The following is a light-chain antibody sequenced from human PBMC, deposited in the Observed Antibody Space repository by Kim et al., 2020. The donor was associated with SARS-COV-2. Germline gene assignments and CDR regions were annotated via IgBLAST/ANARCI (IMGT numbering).Light chain of an antibody. CDR3: NSRDDV. J-gene: IGLJ1*01. CDR1: SLRSYY. CDR2: GTN. V-gene: IGLV3-19*01. Sequence: SSELTQDPAVSVALGQTVRITCQGDSLRSYYASWYQQKPGQAPVVVIYGTNNRPSGIPDRFSGSSSGNTASLTITGAQAEDEADYYCNSRDDVFGTGTKV.